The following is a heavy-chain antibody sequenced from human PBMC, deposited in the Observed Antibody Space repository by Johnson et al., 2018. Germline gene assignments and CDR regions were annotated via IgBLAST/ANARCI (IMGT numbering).Heavy chain of an antibody. Sequence: QVQLQESGPGLVKPSETLSLTCTVSGGSLSSYWWSWIRQPPGKGLEYIGYVYHRGSTIYNPSLESRVTLSIDTSKNQFSLKLRSVTAADTAMYYCARGGEYFQDGGQGTLVTVSS. CDR2: VYHRGST. D-gene: IGHD6-25*01. V-gene: IGHV4-59*01. CDR1: GGSLSSYW. CDR3: ARGGEYFQD. J-gene: IGHJ1*01.